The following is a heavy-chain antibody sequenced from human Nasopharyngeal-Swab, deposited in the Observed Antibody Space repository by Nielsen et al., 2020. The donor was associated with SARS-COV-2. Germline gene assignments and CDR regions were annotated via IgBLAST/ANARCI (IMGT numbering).Heavy chain of an antibody. V-gene: IGHV3-11*04. CDR2: ISSSGSTI. D-gene: IGHD5-18*01. CDR3: AKQSWGYSYGYYFDY. Sequence: WIRQPPGKGLEWVSYISSSGSTIYYADSVKGRFTISRDNAKNSLYLQMNSLRAEDTAVYYCAKQSWGYSYGYYFDYWGQGTLVTVSS. J-gene: IGHJ4*02.